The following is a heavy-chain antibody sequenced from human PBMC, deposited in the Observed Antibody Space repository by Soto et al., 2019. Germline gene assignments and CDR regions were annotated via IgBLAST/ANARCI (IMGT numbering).Heavy chain of an antibody. J-gene: IGHJ3*02. CDR1: GFTFSSYL. V-gene: IGHV3-74*01. CDR3: ARVRMAGDFDI. CDR2: INSDGSST. D-gene: IGHD6-19*01. Sequence: EVQLVESGGGLVQPGGSLRLSCAASGFTFSSYLMHLVRQAPGKGLVWVSRINSDGSSTTYADSVTGRFTISRDSAKNTLYLQMNSLRAEDTAVYYCARVRMAGDFDIWGQGTMVTVSS.